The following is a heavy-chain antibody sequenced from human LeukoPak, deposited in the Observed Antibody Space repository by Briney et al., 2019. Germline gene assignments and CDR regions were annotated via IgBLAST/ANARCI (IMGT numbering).Heavy chain of an antibody. CDR2: IRSDGSNK. D-gene: IGHD6-13*01. CDR1: GFTFSSSG. Sequence: GGSLRLSCAASGFTFSSSGMHWVRQAPGKGLEGVALIRSDGSNKYYADSVKGRFTVSRDNSKDTLYLQMNSLRPDDTAVYYCAKDIPSSSWYLGYWGQGTLVTVSS. J-gene: IGHJ4*02. V-gene: IGHV3-30*02. CDR3: AKDIPSSSWYLGY.